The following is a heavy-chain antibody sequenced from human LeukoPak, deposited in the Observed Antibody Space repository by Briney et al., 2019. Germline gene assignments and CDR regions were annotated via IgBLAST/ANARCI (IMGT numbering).Heavy chain of an antibody. J-gene: IGHJ4*02. D-gene: IGHD3-3*01. CDR2: IIPIFGTA. CDR3: ARDRTWENRDFWSGYHNHPQE. Sequence: ASVKVSCKASGGTFSSYAISWVRQAPGQGLEWMGGIIPIFGTANYAQKFQGRVTITADESTSTAYMELSSLRSEDTAVYYCARDRTWENRDFWSGYHNHPQEWGQGTLVTVSS. V-gene: IGHV1-69*13. CDR1: GGTFSSYA.